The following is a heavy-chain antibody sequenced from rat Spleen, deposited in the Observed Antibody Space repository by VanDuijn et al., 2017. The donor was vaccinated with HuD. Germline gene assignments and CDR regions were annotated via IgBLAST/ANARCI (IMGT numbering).Heavy chain of an antibody. CDR2: ISSGGST. Sequence: QVQLKESGPGLVQPSQTLSLTCTVSGFSLTSYHVSWVRQPPGKGLEWIAAISSGGSTYYNSALKSRLSISKDTSKSQVFLKMNSLQTEDTATYYCARGYYGYPVMDAWGQGASVTVSS. J-gene: IGHJ4*01. CDR3: ARGYYGYPVMDA. D-gene: IGHD1-7*01. V-gene: IGHV2S12*01. CDR1: GFSLTSYH.